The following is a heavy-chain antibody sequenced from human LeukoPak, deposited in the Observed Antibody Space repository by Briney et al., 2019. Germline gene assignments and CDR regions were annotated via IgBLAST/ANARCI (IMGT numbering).Heavy chain of an antibody. CDR3: ARLIVVPAAIAYYFDY. Sequence: GESLKISCKGYAYSFTTYWTGWTPQMPGKGLQWIGIMYPGDSDTRYSPSFQGQVTISADRSISTAYLQWSSLKASDTAMYYCARLIVVPAAIAYYFDYWGQGTLVTVSS. CDR1: AYSFTTYW. CDR2: MYPGDSDT. D-gene: IGHD2-2*02. J-gene: IGHJ4*02. V-gene: IGHV5-51*01.